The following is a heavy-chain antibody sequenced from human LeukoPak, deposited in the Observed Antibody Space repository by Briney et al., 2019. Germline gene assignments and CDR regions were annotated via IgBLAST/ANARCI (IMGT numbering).Heavy chain of an antibody. CDR1: GFTFSSCA. V-gene: IGHV3-23*01. Sequence: GGSLRLSCAASGFTFSSCAMSWVRQAPGKGLEWVSGISVSGDTTYYADSVKGRFTISRDNSRNTLYLQMNSLRAEDTAVYYCAKDRYSYALGYFDYWGQGTLVTVSS. CDR2: ISVSGDTT. D-gene: IGHD5-18*01. J-gene: IGHJ4*02. CDR3: AKDRYSYALGYFDY.